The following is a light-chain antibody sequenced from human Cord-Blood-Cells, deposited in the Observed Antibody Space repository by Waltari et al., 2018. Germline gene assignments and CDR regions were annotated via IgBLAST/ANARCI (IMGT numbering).Light chain of an antibody. CDR1: QSLLNSNGYNY. J-gene: IGKJ1*01. CDR2: LGS. CDR3: MQALHTPLT. Sequence: DIVMTQSPLSLPVTPGEPDYISCRSSQSLLNSNGYNYLDWYLQKPGHSPQLLIYLGSNLACGVPARFSGSGSGTDFTLNISSVEPEDVGVYYCMQALHTPLTFGQGTKVEIK. V-gene: IGKV2-28*01.